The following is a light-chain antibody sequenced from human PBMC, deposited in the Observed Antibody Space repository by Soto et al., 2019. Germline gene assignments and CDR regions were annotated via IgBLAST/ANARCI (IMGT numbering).Light chain of an antibody. Sequence: DIQMTQSPSSLSASVGDRVTITCQASQDISNYLNWYQQKPGKAPRLLIYDASTLETGVPSRFSGSGSGTDFTITISSLQPEDITTYYCQQYDNLPLLTFGGGTKVEIK. CDR1: QDISNY. J-gene: IGKJ4*01. V-gene: IGKV1-33*01. CDR3: QQYDNLPLLT. CDR2: DAS.